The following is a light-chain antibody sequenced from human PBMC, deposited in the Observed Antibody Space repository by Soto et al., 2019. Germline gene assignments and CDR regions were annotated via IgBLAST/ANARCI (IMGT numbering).Light chain of an antibody. Sequence: QSALTQPASVSGSPGQSITISCTETSSDFGTYNLVSWYPQNPGKAPKLMIYEVTKRPSGVSNRFSGSQSGNTASLTISGLQAEDEADYYCCSYVHPNPLVFGGGTKLTVL. CDR3: CSYVHPNPLV. CDR1: SSDFGTYNL. V-gene: IGLV2-23*02. J-gene: IGLJ3*02. CDR2: EVT.